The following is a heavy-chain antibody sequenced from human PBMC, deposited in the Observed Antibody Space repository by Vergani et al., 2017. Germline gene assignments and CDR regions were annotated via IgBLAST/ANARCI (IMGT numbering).Heavy chain of an antibody. D-gene: IGHD6-19*01. Sequence: QVQLVESGGGVVQPGGSLRLSCAASGFTFSSYGMHWVRQAPGKGLEWVAFIRYDGSNKYYADSVKGRFTISRDNSKNTLYLQMNSLRAEDTAVYYCAKIDPGEVAGTYYYYGMDVWGQGTTVTVSS. CDR2: IRYDGSNK. CDR1: GFTFSSYG. J-gene: IGHJ6*02. CDR3: AKIDPGEVAGTYYYYGMDV. V-gene: IGHV3-30*02.